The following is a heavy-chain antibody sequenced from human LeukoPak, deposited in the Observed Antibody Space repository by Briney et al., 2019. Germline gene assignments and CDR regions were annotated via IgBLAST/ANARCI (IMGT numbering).Heavy chain of an antibody. CDR3: ARRGGYGDYDY. D-gene: IGHD4-17*01. V-gene: IGHV1-69*05. CDR1: GGTFSSYA. Sequence: SVKVSCKASGGTFSSYAISWVRQAPGQGLEWMGGIIPIFGTANYAQKFQGRVTMTRNTSISTAYMELSSLRSEDTAVYYCARRGGYGDYDYWGQGTLVTVSS. J-gene: IGHJ4*02. CDR2: IIPIFGTA.